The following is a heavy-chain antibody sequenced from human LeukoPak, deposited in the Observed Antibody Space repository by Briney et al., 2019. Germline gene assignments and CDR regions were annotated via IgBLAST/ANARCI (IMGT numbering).Heavy chain of an antibody. D-gene: IGHD6-13*01. CDR1: GFTFSSYS. J-gene: IGHJ4*02. CDR3: ARALYRDSSWYQGY. CDR2: INSDGSST. V-gene: IGHV3-74*01. Sequence: PGGSLRLSCAASGFTFSSYSMNWVRQAPGKGLVWVSRINSDGSSTSYADSVKGRFTISRDNAKNTLYLQMNSLRAEDTAVYYCARALYRDSSWYQGYWGQGTLVTVSS.